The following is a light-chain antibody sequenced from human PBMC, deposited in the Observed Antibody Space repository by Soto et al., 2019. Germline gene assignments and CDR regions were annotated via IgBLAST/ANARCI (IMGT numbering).Light chain of an antibody. V-gene: IGKV3-20*01. CDR1: QSVSSTY. J-gene: IGKJ4*01. CDR3: QQFGNSPLLT. Sequence: VLTQSPGTLSLSPVERATLSCRARQSVSSTYLAWYQQKPGQAPRLLIYGASSRATGIPDRISGSGSGTDFTLTISRLEPEDFAVYYCQQFGNSPLLTFGGGTKVDI. CDR2: GAS.